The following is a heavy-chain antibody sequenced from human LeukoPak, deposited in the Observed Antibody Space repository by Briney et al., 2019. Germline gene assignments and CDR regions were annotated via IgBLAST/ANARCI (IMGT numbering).Heavy chain of an antibody. J-gene: IGHJ3*02. V-gene: IGHV4-4*02. CDR3: AHEVQGGPLARFAFDI. CDR2: INHSGST. CDR1: GGSISSSNW. D-gene: IGHD3-16*01. Sequence: SETLSLTCAVSGGSISSSNWWSWIRQPPGKGLEWIGEINHSGSTNYNPSLKSRVTISVDTSKNQFSLKLSSVTAADTAVYYCAHEVQGGPLARFAFDIWGQGTMVTVSS.